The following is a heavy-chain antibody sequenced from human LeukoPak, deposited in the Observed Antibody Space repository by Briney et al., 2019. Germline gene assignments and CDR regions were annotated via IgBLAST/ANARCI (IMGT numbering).Heavy chain of an antibody. D-gene: IGHD1-26*01. CDR2: IDPSDSYT. CDR3: ARRFLGELPDMDV. J-gene: IGHJ6*02. V-gene: IGHV5-10-1*01. CDR1: GYSFTSYW. Sequence: GESLKISCKGSGYSFTSYWISWVRQMPGKGLEWMGRIDPSDSYTKYSPSFQGHVTIPGDESISTAYLQWSSLKASDTAMYYCARRFLGELPDMDVWGQGTTVTVSS.